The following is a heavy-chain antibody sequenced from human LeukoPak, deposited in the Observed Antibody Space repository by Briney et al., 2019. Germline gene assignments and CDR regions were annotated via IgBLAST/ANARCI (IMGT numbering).Heavy chain of an antibody. Sequence: ASVKVSCKASGYTFTGYYMHWVRQAPGQGLEWMGWISAYNGNTNYAQNLQGRVTMTTDTSTSTAYMELRSLRSDDTAMYYCARMEMATAIFDYWGQGTLVTVSS. CDR1: GYTFTGYY. CDR3: ARMEMATAIFDY. D-gene: IGHD5-24*01. CDR2: ISAYNGNT. V-gene: IGHV1-18*04. J-gene: IGHJ4*02.